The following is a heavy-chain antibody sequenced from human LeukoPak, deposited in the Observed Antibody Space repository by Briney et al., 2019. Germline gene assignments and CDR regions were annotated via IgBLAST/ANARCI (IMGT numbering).Heavy chain of an antibody. V-gene: IGHV3-9*03. CDR3: AKGDSYAYYYYMDV. Sequence: PGGSLRLSCAASGFTFDDYAMHWVRQAPGKGLEWVSGISWNSGSIGYADSVKGRFTISRDNAKNSLYLQMNSLRAEDMALYCCAKGDSYAYYYYMDVWGKGTTVTVSS. J-gene: IGHJ6*03. CDR1: GFTFDDYA. D-gene: IGHD5-18*01. CDR2: ISWNSGSI.